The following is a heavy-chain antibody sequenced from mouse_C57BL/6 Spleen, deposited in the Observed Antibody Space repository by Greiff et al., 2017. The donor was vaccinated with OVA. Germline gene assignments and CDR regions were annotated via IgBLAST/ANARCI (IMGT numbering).Heavy chain of an antibody. D-gene: IGHD1-1*01. Sequence: QVQLQQSGPELVKPGASVKISCKASGYAFSSSWMNWVKQRPGKGLEWIGRIYPGDGDTNYNGKFKGKATLTADKSSSTAYMQLSSLTSEDSAVYFCARSDCYGSSPWFAYWGQGTLVTVSA. CDR3: ARSDCYGSSPWFAY. V-gene: IGHV1-82*01. J-gene: IGHJ3*01. CDR1: GYAFSSSW. CDR2: IYPGDGDT.